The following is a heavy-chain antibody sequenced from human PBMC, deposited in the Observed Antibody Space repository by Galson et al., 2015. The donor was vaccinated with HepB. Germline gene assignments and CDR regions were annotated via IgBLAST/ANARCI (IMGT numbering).Heavy chain of an antibody. J-gene: IGHJ5*02. D-gene: IGHD3-3*01. Sequence: TLSLTCTVSGGSISSSSYYWGWLRQPPGKGLEWIGSIYYSGSTYYSPSLKSRVTISVDTSKNQFSLKLSSVTAADTAVYYCARRAYDPVEAAVPTHWFDPWGQGTLVTVSS. CDR2: IYYSGST. CDR1: GGSISSSSYY. V-gene: IGHV4-39*01. CDR3: ARRAYDPVEAAVPTHWFDP.